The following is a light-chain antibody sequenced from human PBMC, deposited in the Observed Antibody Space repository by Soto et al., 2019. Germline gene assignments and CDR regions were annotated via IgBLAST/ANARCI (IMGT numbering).Light chain of an antibody. Sequence: EIVLTQSPGTLSLSPGERATLSCRSSQSVSSSYFAWYQQKPGQAPRLLIYDVSSRATGIQDRFSGSGSGTDFTLTISRLEPEDFAVYYCQQYGSSPTFGQGTKVEIK. CDR2: DVS. J-gene: IGKJ1*01. CDR1: QSVSSSY. V-gene: IGKV3-20*01. CDR3: QQYGSSPT.